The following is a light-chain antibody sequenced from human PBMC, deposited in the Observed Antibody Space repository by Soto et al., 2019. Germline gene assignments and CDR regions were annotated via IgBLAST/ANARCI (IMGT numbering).Light chain of an antibody. V-gene: IGKV1-39*01. J-gene: IGKJ5*01. Sequence: DIQMTQSPSSLSASVGDRVTITCRASQSISSYLNWYQQKPGKAPKLLIYAASSLQIGVPSRFSGSGSGTDFTLTISSLQPEDFATYYCQQSYSTPSITFGQGTRLEIK. CDR1: QSISSY. CDR3: QQSYSTPSIT. CDR2: AAS.